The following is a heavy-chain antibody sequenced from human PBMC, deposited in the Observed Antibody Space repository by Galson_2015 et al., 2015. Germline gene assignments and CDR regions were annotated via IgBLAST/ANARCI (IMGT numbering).Heavy chain of an antibody. CDR2: ISSSGSTI. V-gene: IGHV3-11*01. CDR3: ARDYCSSTSCYDY. CDR1: GFTFSDYY. Sequence: SLRLSCAASGFTFSDYYMSWIRQAPGKGLEWVSYISSSGSTIYYADSVKGRFTISRDNAKNSLYLQMNSLRAEDTAVYYCARDYCSSTSCYDYWGQGTLVTVSS. J-gene: IGHJ4*02. D-gene: IGHD2-2*01.